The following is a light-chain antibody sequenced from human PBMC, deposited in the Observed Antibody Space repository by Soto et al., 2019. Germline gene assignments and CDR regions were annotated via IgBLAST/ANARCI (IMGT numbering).Light chain of an antibody. V-gene: IGLV2-11*01. CDR3: CSYAGSDTFSV. Sequence: QSVLTQPRSVSGSPGQSVTISCTGTSSDIGSYDYVSWYQQHPGKAPKVMIFDVSRRPSGVPARFSGSKSGTTASLTISGLQAEDEAEYFCCSYAGSDTFSVFGGGTKLTVL. CDR1: SSDIGSYDY. J-gene: IGLJ3*02. CDR2: DVS.